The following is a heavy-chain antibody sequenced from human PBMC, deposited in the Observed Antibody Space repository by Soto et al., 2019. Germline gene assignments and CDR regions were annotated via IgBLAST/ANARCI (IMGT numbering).Heavy chain of an antibody. CDR2: IYSGGST. J-gene: IGHJ4*02. V-gene: IGHV3-66*04. CDR3: ARQSYSSSWPFDY. D-gene: IGHD6-13*01. Sequence: EVPLVESGGGLVQPGGSLRLSCAASGFTVSSNYMSWVRQAPGKGLEWVSVIYSGGSTYYADSVKGRFTISRDNSKNTLYLQMNSLRAEDTAVYYCARQSYSSSWPFDYWGQGTLVTVSS. CDR1: GFTVSSNY.